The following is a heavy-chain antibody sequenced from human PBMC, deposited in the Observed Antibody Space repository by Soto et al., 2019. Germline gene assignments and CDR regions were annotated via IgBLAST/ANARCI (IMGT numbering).Heavy chain of an antibody. D-gene: IGHD3-3*01. V-gene: IGHV3-23*01. J-gene: IGHJ4*02. Sequence: PGGSLRLSFETSGFPFSSYAMNGVRQATGQWLEWIAVFTGSGGAAYFAASVRGLFVISRDNSKNTLDLQMNSLRAEDTAIYYCAKATLRVVPPFVFDYWGQGSLVTVSS. CDR3: AKATLRVVPPFVFDY. CDR1: GFPFSSYA. CDR2: FTGSGGAA.